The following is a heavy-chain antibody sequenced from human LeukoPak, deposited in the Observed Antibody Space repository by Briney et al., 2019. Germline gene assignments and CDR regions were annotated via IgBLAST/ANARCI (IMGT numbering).Heavy chain of an antibody. CDR1: GGSISSYY. D-gene: IGHD2-15*01. Sequence: PSETLSLTCTVSGGSISSYYWSWIRQPAGKGLEWMGRIYTSGSTNYNPSLKSRVTMSVDTSKNQFSLKLSSVTAADTAVYYCARGHCSGGSCYSDYFDYWGQGTLVTVSS. V-gene: IGHV4-4*07. CDR3: ARGHCSGGSCYSDYFDY. J-gene: IGHJ4*02. CDR2: IYTSGST.